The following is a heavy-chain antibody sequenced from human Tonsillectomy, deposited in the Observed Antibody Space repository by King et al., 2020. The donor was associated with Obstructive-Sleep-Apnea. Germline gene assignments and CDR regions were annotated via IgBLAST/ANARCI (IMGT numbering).Heavy chain of an antibody. D-gene: IGHD2-15*01. J-gene: IGHJ6*02. CDR2: TVGSGGGH. CDR3: AKLVVVTIYGMDV. V-gene: IGHV3-23*04. CDR1: GFTFSSHA. Sequence: DVQLVESGGGLVQPGGSLRLSCAASGFTFSSHAMSWVRQSPGKGLEWVSTTVGSGGGHFYADSVEGRFTISRDNSKNTLYLQMNSLRAEDTAVYYCAKLVVVTIYGMDVWGQGTTVTVSS.